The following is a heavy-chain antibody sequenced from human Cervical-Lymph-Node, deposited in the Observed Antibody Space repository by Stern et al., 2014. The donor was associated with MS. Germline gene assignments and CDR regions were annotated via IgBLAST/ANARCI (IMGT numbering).Heavy chain of an antibody. V-gene: IGHV1-45*02. CDR2: ITPFNGNT. CDR1: GHTFTYRY. CDR3: ASLFDSSGYFDYS. J-gene: IGHJ4*02. D-gene: IGHD3-22*01. Sequence: QMQLVQSGAEVRKTGSSVKVSCKASGHTFTYRYLHWVRQAPGQAPEWLGWITPFNGNTNYAQKFQDRVPIPRDTFMNTAYMELSSLRSEDTAMYYCASLFDSSGYFDYSWGQGTLVTVSS.